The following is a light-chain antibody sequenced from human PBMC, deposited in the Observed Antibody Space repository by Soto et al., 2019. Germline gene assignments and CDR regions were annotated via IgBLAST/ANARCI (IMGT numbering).Light chain of an antibody. Sequence: DIQMTQSPSSLSASVGDRVTITCRASQGIRNDLDWYQQKPAKAPERLIYAASNMQSGVPSRFSGSGSGTEVTLTIRNLQAEDFDYYYCLQNNTSPWTFGQGTKVEIK. J-gene: IGKJ1*01. V-gene: IGKV1-17*02. CDR1: QGIRND. CDR2: AAS. CDR3: LQNNTSPWT.